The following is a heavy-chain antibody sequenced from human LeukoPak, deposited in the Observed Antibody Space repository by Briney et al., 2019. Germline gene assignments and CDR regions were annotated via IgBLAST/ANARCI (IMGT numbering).Heavy chain of an antibody. V-gene: IGHV3-7*01. CDR2: IKQDGSEK. CDR1: GFTFSDYW. CDR3: ARKGGYSSGYYY. J-gene: IGHJ4*02. D-gene: IGHD3-22*01. Sequence: GGSLRLSCAASGFTFSDYWMTWVRQAPGKGLEWVANIKQDGSEKDYVDSVKGRFTISRDNAKNSLYLRMDSLRVEDTAVYYCARKGGYSSGYYYWGQGTLVTVSS.